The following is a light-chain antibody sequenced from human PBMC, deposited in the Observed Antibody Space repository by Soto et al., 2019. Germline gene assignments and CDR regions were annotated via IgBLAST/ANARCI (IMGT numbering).Light chain of an antibody. J-gene: IGKJ1*01. CDR3: QQYGSSPQT. V-gene: IGKV3-20*01. CDR2: GAS. CDR1: QSVSSSY. Sequence: VMTQSPDSLAVSLGERATLSCRASQSVSSSYLAWYQQKPGQAPRLLIYGASSRATGIPDRFSGSGSGTDFTLTISRLEPEDFAVYYCQQYGSSPQTFGQGTKVDIK.